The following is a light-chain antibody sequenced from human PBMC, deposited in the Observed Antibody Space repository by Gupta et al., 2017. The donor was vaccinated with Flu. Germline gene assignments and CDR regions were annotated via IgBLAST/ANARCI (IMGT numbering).Light chain of an antibody. J-gene: IGKJ4*01. CDR2: EVS. CDR1: QSLLHRDGKTF. Sequence: IVMTQTPLSLSVTPGQPASISCRSSQSLLHRDGKTFLYWFLQKSGQPPQLLIYEVSNRFSGVPDRFSGIGSGTYFTLKISRVEAEDVGIYYCMQTTELPLTFGGGTKVEIK. V-gene: IGKV2D-29*01. CDR3: MQTTELPLT.